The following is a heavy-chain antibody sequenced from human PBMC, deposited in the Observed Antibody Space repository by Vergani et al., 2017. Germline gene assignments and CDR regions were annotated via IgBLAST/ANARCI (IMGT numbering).Heavy chain of an antibody. V-gene: IGHV1-69*13. CDR3: ARSSGYYSYYFDF. D-gene: IGHD3-22*01. CDR2: IIPIFGTT. J-gene: IGHJ4*02. CDR1: GGTFSSNS. Sequence: QGQLAQSGAEVKKPGSSVKVSCKASGGTFSSNSISWVRQAPGQRLEWMGRIIPIFGTTSYAQKFQGRVTILADESTSTAYMELSSLRSEDTAVYYCARSSGYYSYYFDFWGQGTLVTVSS.